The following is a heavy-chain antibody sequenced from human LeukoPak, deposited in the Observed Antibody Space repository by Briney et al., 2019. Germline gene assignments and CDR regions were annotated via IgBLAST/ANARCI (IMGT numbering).Heavy chain of an antibody. J-gene: IGHJ4*02. Sequence: PGGSLRLSCAASGFTFYRYGINWVRQAPGKGLEWLAVISHDGSEKYYADSVKGRFTISRDNSKNTLYLQMNSLRAEDTAVYYCARVGSGWYYFDYWGQGTLVTVSS. CDR1: GFTFYRYG. V-gene: IGHV3-30*03. CDR3: ARVGSGWYYFDY. D-gene: IGHD6-19*01. CDR2: ISHDGSEK.